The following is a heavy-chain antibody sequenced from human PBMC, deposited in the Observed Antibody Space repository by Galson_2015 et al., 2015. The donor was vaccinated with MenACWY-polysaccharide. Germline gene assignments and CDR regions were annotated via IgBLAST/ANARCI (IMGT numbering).Heavy chain of an antibody. Sequence: SLRLSCAASAFTFSSYSMNWVRQAPGKGLEWVSYISSTSSAMYYADSVKGRFTISRDNAKNSLYLQMNSLRDEDTAVHYCARSSKATIRHYYYYYLDVWGKGTTVTVSS. CDR1: AFTFSSYS. D-gene: IGHD2-2*02. CDR3: ARSSKATIRHYYYYYLDV. V-gene: IGHV3-48*02. CDR2: ISSTSSAM. J-gene: IGHJ6*03.